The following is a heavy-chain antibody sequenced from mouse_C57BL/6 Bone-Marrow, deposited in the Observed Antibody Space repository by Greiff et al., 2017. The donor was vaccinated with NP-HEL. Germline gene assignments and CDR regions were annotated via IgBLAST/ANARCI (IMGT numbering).Heavy chain of an antibody. CDR1: GYTFTSYW. J-gene: IGHJ1*03. CDR3: ARHGNYGWYFYV. V-gene: IGHV1-69*01. D-gene: IGHD2-1*01. Sequence: QVQLQQPGAELVMPGASVKLSCKASGYTFTSYWMHWVKQRPGQGLEWIGEIDPSDSYTNYNQKFKGKSTLTVDKSSSTAYMQLSSLTSEDSAVYYCARHGNYGWYFYVWGTGTTVTVSS. CDR2: IDPSDSYT.